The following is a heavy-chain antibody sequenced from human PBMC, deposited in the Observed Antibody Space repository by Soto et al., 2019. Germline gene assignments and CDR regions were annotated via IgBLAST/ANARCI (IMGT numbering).Heavy chain of an antibody. CDR3: ARARYDFWSGYPGSYGMDV. V-gene: IGHV4-4*07. CDR1: GGSISSYY. CDR2: IYTSGST. D-gene: IGHD3-3*01. Sequence: SETLSLTCTVSGGSISSYYWSWIRQPAGKGLEWIGRIYTSGSTNYNPSLKSRVTMSVDTSKNQFSLKLSSVTAADTAVYYCARARYDFWSGYPGSYGMDVWGQGTTVTVS. J-gene: IGHJ6*02.